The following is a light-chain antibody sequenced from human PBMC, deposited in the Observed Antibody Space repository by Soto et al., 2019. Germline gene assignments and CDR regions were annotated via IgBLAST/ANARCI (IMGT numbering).Light chain of an antibody. V-gene: IGKV1-33*01. J-gene: IGKJ5*01. CDR3: QQYENLPT. Sequence: DIQMTQSPSSLSASVGYRGTITCQASQNINNYLNWYQQKPGRAPKLLIYDASNLEAGVPSRFRGSGSGTDFTFTISRLQPDDIATYYCQQYENLPTFGQGTRLEIK. CDR1: QNINNY. CDR2: DAS.